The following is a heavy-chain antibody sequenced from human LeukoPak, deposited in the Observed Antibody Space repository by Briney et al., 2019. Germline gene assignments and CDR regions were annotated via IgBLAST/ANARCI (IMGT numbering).Heavy chain of an antibody. CDR1: GFTFGSYG. J-gene: IGHJ3*02. D-gene: IGHD3-22*01. Sequence: GRSLRLSCAASGFTFGSYGMHWVRQAPGKGLEWVAVISYDGSNKYYADSVKGRFTISRDNSKNTLYLQMNSLRAEDTAVYYCAKDKMFYYDSSGYYPDAFDIWGQGTMVTVSS. CDR2: ISYDGSNK. CDR3: AKDKMFYYDSSGYYPDAFDI. V-gene: IGHV3-30*18.